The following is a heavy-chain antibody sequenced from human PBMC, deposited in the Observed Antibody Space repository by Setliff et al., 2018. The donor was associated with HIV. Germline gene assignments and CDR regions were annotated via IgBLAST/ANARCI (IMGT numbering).Heavy chain of an antibody. CDR2: LGVRGDT. J-gene: IGHJ6*03. D-gene: IGHD5-18*01. CDR1: GFTLRSYD. V-gene: IGHV3-13*01. CDR3: LRGSIQVPGLDHMDV. Sequence: GGSLRLSCVVSGFTLRSYDMYWVRQAPGKGLEWVSGLGVRGDTYYTGSVKGRFAISRESAKNSLYLQMSNLRPEDTGVYYCLRGSIQVPGLDHMDVCGKGTTVTGSS.